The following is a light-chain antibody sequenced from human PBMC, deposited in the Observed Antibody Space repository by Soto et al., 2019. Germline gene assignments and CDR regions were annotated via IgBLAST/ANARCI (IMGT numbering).Light chain of an antibody. Sequence: THITQSPSTLSTTVRDKVTSTFRASQSISSWLAWYQQKPGKAPKLLIYKASSLESGVPSRFSGSGSGTEFTLTISSLQSEDFATYYCQQYKSFWTFGQGAKVDI. CDR3: QQYKSFWT. J-gene: IGKJ1*01. CDR2: KAS. V-gene: IGKV1-5*03. CDR1: QSISSW.